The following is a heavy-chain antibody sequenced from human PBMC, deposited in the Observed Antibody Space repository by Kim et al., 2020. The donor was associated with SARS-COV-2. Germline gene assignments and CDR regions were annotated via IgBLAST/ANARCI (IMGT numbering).Heavy chain of an antibody. CDR3: ARESDVAGNDY. D-gene: IGHD6-19*01. Sequence: IKSAASVKGRFTLSRDNAKNSLYLQMNSLRAEDTAVYYCARESDVAGNDYWGQGTLVTVSS. V-gene: IGHV3-48*03. CDR2: I. J-gene: IGHJ4*02.